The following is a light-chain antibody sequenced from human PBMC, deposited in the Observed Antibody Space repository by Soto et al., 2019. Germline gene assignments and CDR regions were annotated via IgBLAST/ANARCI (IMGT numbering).Light chain of an antibody. CDR2: EVS. Sequence: QSALTQPPSASGSPGQSVTISCTGTSSDVGGYNYVSWYQQHPGKAPKLMIYEVSKRPSGVPDRFSGSKSDNTASLTVSGLQAEDEADYYCSSYAGSNNFKVFGGGTKLTVL. J-gene: IGLJ3*02. V-gene: IGLV2-8*01. CDR3: SSYAGSNNFKV. CDR1: SSDVGGYNY.